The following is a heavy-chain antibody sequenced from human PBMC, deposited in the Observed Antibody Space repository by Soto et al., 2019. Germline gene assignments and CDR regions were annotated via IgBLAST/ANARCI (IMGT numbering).Heavy chain of an antibody. D-gene: IGHD1-1*01. CDR2: IIPILGIA. Sequence: SVKVSCNASGGTFSSYTISWVRQAPGQGLEWMGRIIPILGIANYAQKFQGRVTITADKSTSTAYMELSSLRSEDTAVYYCARVELTTGTTLYYYYYGMDVWGQGTTVTVSS. J-gene: IGHJ6*02. V-gene: IGHV1-69*02. CDR3: ARVELTTGTTLYYYYYGMDV. CDR1: GGTFSSYT.